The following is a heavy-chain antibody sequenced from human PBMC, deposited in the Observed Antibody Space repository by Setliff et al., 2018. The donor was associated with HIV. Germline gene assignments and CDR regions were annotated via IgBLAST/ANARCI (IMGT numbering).Heavy chain of an antibody. V-gene: IGHV4-31*03. CDR1: RGSLSSGGYY. Sequence: PSETLSLTCSVFRGSLSSGGYYWSWIRQHPGKGLEWIGYSYHSGSPSYNPSLKSRTTISVDTSKNEFSLKLSSATAADTAVYYCARMGAARPLYYYGMDVWGRGTTVTVS. CDR3: ARMGAARPLYYYGMDV. CDR2: SYHSGSP. D-gene: IGHD6-6*01. J-gene: IGHJ6*02.